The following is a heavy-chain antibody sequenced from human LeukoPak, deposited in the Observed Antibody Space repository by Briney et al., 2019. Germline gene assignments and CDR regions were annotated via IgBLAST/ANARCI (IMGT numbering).Heavy chain of an antibody. D-gene: IGHD3-10*01. CDR2: MNPNSGNT. J-gene: IGHJ4*02. CDR3: ARRRSGSYERWDY. V-gene: IGHV1-8*01. Sequence: ASVKVSCKASGYTFTSYGINWVRQATGQGLEWMGWMNPNSGNTGYAQKFQGRVTMTRNTSISTAYMELNSLRSEDTAMYYCARRRSGSYERWDYWGQGTLVTVSS. CDR1: GYTFTSYG.